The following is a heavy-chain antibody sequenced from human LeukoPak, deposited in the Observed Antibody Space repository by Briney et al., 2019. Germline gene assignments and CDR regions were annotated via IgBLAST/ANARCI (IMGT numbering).Heavy chain of an antibody. D-gene: IGHD5-18*01. V-gene: IGHV4-59*01. CDR2: IYYSGST. Sequence: SETLSLTCTVSGGSISSYYWSWIRQPPGKGLEWIGYIYYSGSTNYNPSLKSRVTISVDTSKNQFSLKLSSVTAADTAVYYCARTTEGGYTYDYFYYYMDVWGKGTTVTISS. J-gene: IGHJ6*03. CDR3: ARTTEGGYTYDYFYYYMDV. CDR1: GGSISSYY.